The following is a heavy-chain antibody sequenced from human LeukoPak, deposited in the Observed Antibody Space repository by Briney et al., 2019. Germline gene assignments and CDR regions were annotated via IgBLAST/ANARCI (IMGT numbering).Heavy chain of an antibody. CDR1: SXD. CDR3: ATFRDGFDS. J-gene: IGHJ5*01. D-gene: IGHD5-24*01. CDR2: MTPNSGNT. V-gene: IGHV1-8*03. Sequence: SXDIXXXRQATGQGLEYMGWMTPNSGNTGYAQKIQGRVTITRDTSINTAYMELSSLTSEDTAVYYCATFRDGFDSWGQGTLVTVSS.